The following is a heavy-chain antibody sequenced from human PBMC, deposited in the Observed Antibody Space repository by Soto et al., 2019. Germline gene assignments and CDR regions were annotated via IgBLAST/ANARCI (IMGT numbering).Heavy chain of an antibody. Sequence: SETLSLTCTVSGGSISSYYWSWIRQPPGKGLEWIGYIYYSGSTNYNPSLKSRVTISVDTSKNQFSLKLSSVTAADTAVYYCARDRFFYYGSGSSQYYYYYYGMDVWGQGTTVTVSS. CDR1: GGSISSYY. CDR2: IYYSGST. V-gene: IGHV4-59*01. CDR3: ARDRFFYYGSGSSQYYYYYYGMDV. J-gene: IGHJ6*02. D-gene: IGHD3-10*01.